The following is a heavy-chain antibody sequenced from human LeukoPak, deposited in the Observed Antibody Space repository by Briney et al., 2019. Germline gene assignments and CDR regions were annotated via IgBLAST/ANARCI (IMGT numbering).Heavy chain of an antibody. J-gene: IGHJ1*01. CDR3: TTQRTYYDFWSGYYTRDFQH. Sequence: SGGSLRLSCTASGFTFGDYAMSWVRQAPGKGLEWVGFIRSKAYGGTTEYAASVKGRFTISRDDSKSIAYLQMNSLKTEDTAVYYCTTQRTYYDFWSGYYTRDFQHWGQGALVTVSS. CDR2: IRSKAYGGTT. V-gene: IGHV3-49*04. CDR1: GFTFGDYA. D-gene: IGHD3-3*01.